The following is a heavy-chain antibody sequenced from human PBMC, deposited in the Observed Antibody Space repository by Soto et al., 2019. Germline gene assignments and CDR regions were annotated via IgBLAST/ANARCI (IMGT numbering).Heavy chain of an antibody. V-gene: IGHV3-30-3*01. CDR1: GFTFSSYA. D-gene: IGHD4-17*01. CDR3: ASDGGMTTVTYYYFDY. J-gene: IGHJ4*02. Sequence: QVQLVESGGGVVQPGRSLRLSCAASGFTFSSYAMHWVRQAPGKGLEWVAVISYDGSNKYYADSVKGRFTISRDNSKNTLHLQMNIMSAEDTAVYYCASDGGMTTVTYYYFDYWGQGTLVTVSS. CDR2: ISYDGSNK.